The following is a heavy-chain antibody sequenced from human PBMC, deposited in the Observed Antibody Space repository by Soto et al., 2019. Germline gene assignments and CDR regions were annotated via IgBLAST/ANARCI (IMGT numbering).Heavy chain of an antibody. Sequence: SETLSLTCTVSGGSISSGDYYWSWIRQPPGKGLEWIGYIYYSGSTYYNPSLKSRVTISVDTSKNQFSLKLSSVTAADTAVYYWARVDKGFWSVYSLPKYYYYGMDVGGKGTTVTVSS. CDR1: GGSISSGDYY. CDR3: ARVDKGFWSVYSLPKYYYYGMDV. CDR2: IYYSGST. J-gene: IGHJ6*04. V-gene: IGHV4-30-4*01. D-gene: IGHD3-3*01.